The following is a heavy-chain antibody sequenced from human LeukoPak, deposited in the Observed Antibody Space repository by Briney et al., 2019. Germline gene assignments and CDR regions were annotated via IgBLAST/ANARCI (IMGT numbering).Heavy chain of an antibody. CDR1: GFTFSSYW. CDR2: IKEDGSEK. V-gene: IGHV3-7*01. D-gene: IGHD5-18*01. Sequence: PGGSLRLSCAASGFTFSSYWMSWVRQAPRKGLEWVANIKEDGSEKYYADSVKGRFTISRDNAKNSLYLQMNSLRAEDTAIYYCARATASNWFDPWGQGTLVTVSS. J-gene: IGHJ5*02. CDR3: ARATASNWFDP.